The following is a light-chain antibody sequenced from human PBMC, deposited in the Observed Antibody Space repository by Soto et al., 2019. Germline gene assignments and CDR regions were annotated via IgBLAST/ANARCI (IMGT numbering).Light chain of an antibody. CDR1: SSDIGGYDY. V-gene: IGLV2-14*01. J-gene: IGLJ2*01. CDR2: EVS. CDR3: SAYRRGIIV. Sequence: QSALTQPASVSGSPGQSITISCTGTSSDIGGYDYVSWYQQHPGKAPKLMIYEVSNRPSGVSNRFSGSKSGNTASLSISGLQAEDEAAYYCSAYRRGIIVFGGGTKLTVL.